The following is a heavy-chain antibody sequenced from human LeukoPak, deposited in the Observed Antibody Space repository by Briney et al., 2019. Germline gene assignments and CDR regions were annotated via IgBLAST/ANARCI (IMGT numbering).Heavy chain of an antibody. CDR1: GYSFTSYW. CDR2: IYPGDSDI. Sequence: GESLKISCKGSGYSFTSYWIAWVRQMPGGGQDWMGIIYPGDSDIRYSPSFQGQVTISADRSISTAYLQWSTLKASDSAMNYCARLHCGGGSCYSGSAYYFDYWGQGTLVTVSS. CDR3: ARLHCGGGSCYSGSAYYFDY. J-gene: IGHJ4*02. D-gene: IGHD2-15*01. V-gene: IGHV5-51*01.